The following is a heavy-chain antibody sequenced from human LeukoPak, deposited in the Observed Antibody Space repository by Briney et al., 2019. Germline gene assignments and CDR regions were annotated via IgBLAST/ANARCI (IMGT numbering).Heavy chain of an antibody. CDR2: INHSGST. Sequence: SETLSLTCAVYGGSFSGYYWSWIRQPPGKGPEWIGEINHSGSTNYNPSLKSRVTISVDTSKSQFSLKLSSVTAADTAVYYCARGKKVAYYYGSGSYYPDYWGQGTLVTVSS. CDR3: ARGKKVAYYYGSGSYYPDY. J-gene: IGHJ4*02. V-gene: IGHV4-34*01. CDR1: GGSFSGYY. D-gene: IGHD3-10*01.